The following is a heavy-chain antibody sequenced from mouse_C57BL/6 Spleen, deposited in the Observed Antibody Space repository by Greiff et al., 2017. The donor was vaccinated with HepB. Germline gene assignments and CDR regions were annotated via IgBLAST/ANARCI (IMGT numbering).Heavy chain of an antibody. V-gene: IGHV1-62-2*01. CDR1: GYTFTEYT. CDR2: FYPGSGSI. J-gene: IGHJ1*03. D-gene: IGHD2-2*01. Sequence: QVQLKESGAELVKPGASVKLSCKASGYTFTEYTIHWVKQRSGQGLEWIGWFYPGSGSIKYNEKFKDKATLTADKSSSTVYMELSRLTSEDSAVYFCARHESTMVTTEWYFDVWGTGTTVTVSS. CDR3: ARHESTMVTTEWYFDV.